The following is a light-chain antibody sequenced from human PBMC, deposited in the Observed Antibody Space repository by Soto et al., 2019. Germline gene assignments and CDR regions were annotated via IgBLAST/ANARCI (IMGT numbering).Light chain of an antibody. CDR2: GAS. J-gene: IGKJ5*01. V-gene: IGKV1-5*01. Sequence: IQMTQSPSTLSASVGDRVTITCRAGRDSKYWLAWYQQKAGRAPQLLIYGASTLASGLPSRFSGRGSGTEFPLTISRLEPEDFAVYYCQQHETLITFGQGTRLEIK. CDR1: RDSKYW. CDR3: QQHETLIT.